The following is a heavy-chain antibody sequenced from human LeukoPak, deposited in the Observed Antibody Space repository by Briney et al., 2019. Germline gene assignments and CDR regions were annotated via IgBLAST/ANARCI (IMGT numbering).Heavy chain of an antibody. CDR3: ASGGDLSYMDV. Sequence: GGSLRLSCAASGFTFSSYAMHWVRQAPGKGLEWVAVISYDGSNKYYADSVKGRFTISSDNSKNTLYLQMNSLRAEDTAVYYCASGGDLSYMDVWGKGTTVTVSS. J-gene: IGHJ6*03. CDR1: GFTFSSYA. V-gene: IGHV3-30*04. D-gene: IGHD2/OR15-2a*01. CDR2: ISYDGSNK.